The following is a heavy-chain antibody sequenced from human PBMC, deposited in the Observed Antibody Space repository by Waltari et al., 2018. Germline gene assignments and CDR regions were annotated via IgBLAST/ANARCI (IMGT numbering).Heavy chain of an antibody. J-gene: IGHJ4*02. CDR1: GFTFSSYS. CDR3: ARDTYYDSSGYKRIDF. Sequence: EVQLVESGGGLVKPGGSLRLLCAASGFTFSSYSINWVRQAPGKGLEWVSSISSIAGYIYYADSVKGRFTVSRDNANNSLYLQMNSLRAEDTAVYYCARDTYYDSSGYKRIDFWGQGTLVTVSS. D-gene: IGHD3-22*01. CDR2: ISSIAGYI. V-gene: IGHV3-21*01.